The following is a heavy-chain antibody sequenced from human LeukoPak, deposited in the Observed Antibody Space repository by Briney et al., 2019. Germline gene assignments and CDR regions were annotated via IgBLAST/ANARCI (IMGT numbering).Heavy chain of an antibody. Sequence: PGGSLRLSCAASGFTFDDYTMHWVRQAPGKGLEWVSLISWDGGSTYYADSVKGRFTISRDNSKNSLYLQMNSLRTEDTALYCCAKDTRVYGMDVWGQGTTVTVSS. V-gene: IGHV3-43*01. CDR2: ISWDGGST. D-gene: IGHD2-2*01. J-gene: IGHJ6*02. CDR1: GFTFDDYT. CDR3: AKDTRVYGMDV.